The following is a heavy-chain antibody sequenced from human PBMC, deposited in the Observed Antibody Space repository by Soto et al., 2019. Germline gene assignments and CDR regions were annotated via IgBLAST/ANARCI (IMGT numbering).Heavy chain of an antibody. D-gene: IGHD4-17*01. CDR3: AREAPYDYGYIFDY. J-gene: IGHJ4*02. Sequence: QVQLVQSGAEVKKPGSSVKVSCKASGGTFSSYTISWVRQAPGQGLEWMGRIIPILGIANYAQKFQGRVTITADKSTSTAYMELSSLRSEDTAVYYCAREAPYDYGYIFDYWGQGTLVTVSS. V-gene: IGHV1-69*08. CDR2: IIPILGIA. CDR1: GGTFSSYT.